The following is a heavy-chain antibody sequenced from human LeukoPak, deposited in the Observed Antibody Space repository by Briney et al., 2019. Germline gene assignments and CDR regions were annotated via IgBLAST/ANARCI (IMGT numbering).Heavy chain of an antibody. CDR1: GFTFSSYE. V-gene: IGHV3-48*03. Sequence: PGGSLRLSCAASGFTFSSYEMNWVRQAPGKGLEFISYISSSGSIIYYADSVKGRFTISRDNAKNSLYLQMNSLRGEDTAVYYCARGTLNIPGEHGAFDYWGQGTLVTVSS. CDR3: ARGTLNIPGEHGAFDY. J-gene: IGHJ4*02. CDR2: ISSSGSII. D-gene: IGHD1-14*01.